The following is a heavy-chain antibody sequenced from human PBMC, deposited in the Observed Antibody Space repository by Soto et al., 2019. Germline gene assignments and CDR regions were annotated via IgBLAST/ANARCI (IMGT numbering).Heavy chain of an antibody. CDR1: GGSISRSSYY. Sequence: QLQLQESGPGLVKPSETLSLTCTVSGGSISRSSYYWGWIRQPPGKGLEWIGNIYYSGNTYYNPSLQSRVTISVDTSKNQYSLKLTSATDADTAVYDCARRITRPERFDYWGQGALVTVSS. V-gene: IGHV4-39*01. J-gene: IGHJ4*02. CDR2: IYYSGNT. CDR3: ARRITRPERFDY. D-gene: IGHD1-20*01.